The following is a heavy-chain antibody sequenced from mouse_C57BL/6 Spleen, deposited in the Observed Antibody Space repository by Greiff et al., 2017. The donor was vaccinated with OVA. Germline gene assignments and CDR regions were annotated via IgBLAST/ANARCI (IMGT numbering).Heavy chain of an antibody. V-gene: IGHV1-81*01. CDR1: GYTFTSSG. J-gene: IGHJ4*01. CDR2: VYPRSGNT. Sequence: QVQLQQSGAELARPGASVKLSCKASGYTFTSSGISWVKQRTGQGLEWIGEVYPRSGNTYYNEKFKGKATLTADKSSSTAYMELRSLTSEDSAVYFCARIHGDHLYYAMDCRGKGASVTVSS. CDR3: ARIHGDHLYYAMDC. D-gene: IGHD2-13*01.